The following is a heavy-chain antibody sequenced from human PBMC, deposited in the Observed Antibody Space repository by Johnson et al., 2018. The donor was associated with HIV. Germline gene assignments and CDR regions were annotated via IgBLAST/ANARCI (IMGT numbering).Heavy chain of an antibody. CDR2: ISDSGDNT. Sequence: MQLVESGGGLVQPGGSLRLSCAASGFTFTTSAMSWVRQAPGKWLEWVSAISDSGDNTYYADSVRGRFTISRDNSKNTLYLQMNSLRVEDSAVYYCAKLAIDYSGAWYGLTFDIWGQGTLVTVS. CDR1: GFTFTTSA. CDR3: AKLAIDYSGAWYGLTFDI. J-gene: IGHJ3*02. D-gene: IGHD6-19*01. V-gene: IGHV3-23*04.